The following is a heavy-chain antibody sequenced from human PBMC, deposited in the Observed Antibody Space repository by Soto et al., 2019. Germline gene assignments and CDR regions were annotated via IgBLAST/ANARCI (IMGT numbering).Heavy chain of an antibody. CDR3: ARDKITGLFDY. CDR2: INHSGST. J-gene: IGHJ4*02. CDR1: GGSFSGYY. Sequence: QVQLQQWGAGLLKPSETLSLTCAVYGGSFSGYYWTWIRQPPGTGLEWIGEINHSGSTNYNPSLKSRVTISVDTSKNQFSLKVTSVAAADTAVYYCARDKITGLFDYWGQGTLVTVSS. V-gene: IGHV4-34*01. D-gene: IGHD2-8*02.